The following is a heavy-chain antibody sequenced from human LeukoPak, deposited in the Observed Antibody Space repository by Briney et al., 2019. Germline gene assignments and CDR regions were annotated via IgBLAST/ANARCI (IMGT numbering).Heavy chain of an antibody. CDR3: ASYGSNNWFDP. Sequence: SETLSLTCAVYGGSFSGYYWSWTRQPPGKGLEWIGEINHSGSTNYNPSLKSRVTISVDTSKNQFSLKLSSVTAADTAVYYCASYGSNNWFDPWGQGTLVTVSS. CDR1: GGSFSGYY. J-gene: IGHJ5*02. V-gene: IGHV4-34*01. CDR2: INHSGST. D-gene: IGHD4-23*01.